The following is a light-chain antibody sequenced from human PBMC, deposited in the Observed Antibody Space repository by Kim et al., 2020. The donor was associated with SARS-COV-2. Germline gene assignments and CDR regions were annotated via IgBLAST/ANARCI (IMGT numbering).Light chain of an antibody. CDR3: QVWDTSGGHVV. J-gene: IGLJ2*01. Sequence: APGETASITCEGNYIGSKSVHWYQHTPGQGPVVVIHYDSDRPPGIPERLSGSNSGNTATLTISRVEAGDEADYYCQVWDTSGGHVVFGGGTTLTVL. V-gene: IGLV3-21*04. CDR1: YIGSKS. CDR2: YDS.